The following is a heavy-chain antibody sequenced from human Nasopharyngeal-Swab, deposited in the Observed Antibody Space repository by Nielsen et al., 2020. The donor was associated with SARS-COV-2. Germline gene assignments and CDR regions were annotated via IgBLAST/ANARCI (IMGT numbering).Heavy chain of an antibody. Sequence: ASVKVSCKASGYTFTSYYMHWVRQAPGQGLEWMGIINPSGGSTSYAQKFQGRVTITADKSTSTAYMELSSLRSEDTAVYYCARDRPSGTVVTPTLPDYWGQGTLVTVSS. CDR1: GYTFTSYY. CDR3: ARDRPSGTVVTPTLPDY. J-gene: IGHJ4*02. V-gene: IGHV1-46*01. D-gene: IGHD4-23*01. CDR2: INPSGGST.